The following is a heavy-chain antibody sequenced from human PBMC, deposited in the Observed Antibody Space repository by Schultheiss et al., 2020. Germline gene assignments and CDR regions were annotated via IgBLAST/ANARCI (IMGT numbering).Heavy chain of an antibody. D-gene: IGHD6-13*01. Sequence: SETLSLTCAVYGGSFSGYYWSWIRQPAGKGLEWIGYIYYSGSTYFNASLKSRVTITVDTSKNQFSLKLSSVTAADTAVYYCVREVGQQLVRDCWFDPWGQGTLVTVSS. CDR2: IYYSGST. V-gene: IGHV4-4*08. CDR1: GGSFSGYY. J-gene: IGHJ5*02. CDR3: VREVGQQLVRDCWFDP.